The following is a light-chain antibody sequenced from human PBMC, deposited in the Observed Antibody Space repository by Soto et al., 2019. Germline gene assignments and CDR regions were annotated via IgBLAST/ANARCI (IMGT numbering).Light chain of an antibody. V-gene: IGKV3-15*01. CDR3: QQYGSSPLT. CDR1: QSVSSN. Sequence: EIVMTQSPATLSVSPGERATLSGRASQSVSSNLAWYQQKPGQAPRLLIYGASTRATGIPARFSGSGSGTEFTLTISSLQSEDFAVYYCQQYGSSPLTFGQGTRLEIK. J-gene: IGKJ5*01. CDR2: GAS.